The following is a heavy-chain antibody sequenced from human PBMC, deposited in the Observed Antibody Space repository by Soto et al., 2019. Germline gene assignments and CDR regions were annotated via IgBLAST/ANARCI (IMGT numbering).Heavy chain of an antibody. D-gene: IGHD2-15*01. CDR3: SRAQDGIGDAVPVSAFLLNRSSDL. J-gene: IGHJ2*01. CDR2: IFSSGST. V-gene: IGHV4-4*07. Sequence: GEGLEWIVRIFSSGSTNYNPSLKGRITMSLDTSKNQFSLKLNSATATETAVYFFSRAQDGIGDAVPVSAFLLNRSSDL.